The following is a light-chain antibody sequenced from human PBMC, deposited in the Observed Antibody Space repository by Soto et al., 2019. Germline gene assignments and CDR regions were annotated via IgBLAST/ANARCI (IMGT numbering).Light chain of an antibody. Sequence: SYELTQPLSVSVALGQAARITCGGNNIGSKNVHWYQQKPGQAPVLVIYRDSNRPSGIPERFSGSNSGNTATLTISGAQAGDEADYYCQVWDSSTGVVFGGGTKLTVL. CDR1: NIGSKN. CDR3: QVWDSSTGVV. CDR2: RDS. V-gene: IGLV3-9*01. J-gene: IGLJ3*02.